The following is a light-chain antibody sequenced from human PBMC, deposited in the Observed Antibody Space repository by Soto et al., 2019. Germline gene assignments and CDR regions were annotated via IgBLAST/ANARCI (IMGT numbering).Light chain of an antibody. J-gene: IGLJ2*01. CDR2: EVS. CDR1: SSDIGGHNF. CDR3: SSYTTSSYLV. V-gene: IGLV2-14*01. Sequence: QSALTQPAAVSGSPGQSITISCTGTSSDIGGHNFVSWYQHHPGKAPKLLIYEVSYRASGVSNRFTGSKSANTASLTISGRQAEDAADYSCSSYTTSSYLVFGGGTKLTVL.